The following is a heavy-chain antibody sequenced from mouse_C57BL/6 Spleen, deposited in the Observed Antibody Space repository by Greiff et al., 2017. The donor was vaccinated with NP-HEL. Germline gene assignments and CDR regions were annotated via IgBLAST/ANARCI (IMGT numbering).Heavy chain of an antibody. CDR3: ARERDYSNYDFDY. Sequence: EVQGVESGGGLVKPGGSLKLSCAASGFTFSSYAMSWVRQTPEKRLEWVATISDGGSYTYYPDNVKGRFTISRDNAKNNLYLQMSHLKSEDTAMYYCARERDYSNYDFDYWGQGTTLTVSS. D-gene: IGHD2-5*01. CDR1: GFTFSSYA. CDR2: ISDGGSYT. J-gene: IGHJ2*01. V-gene: IGHV5-4*01.